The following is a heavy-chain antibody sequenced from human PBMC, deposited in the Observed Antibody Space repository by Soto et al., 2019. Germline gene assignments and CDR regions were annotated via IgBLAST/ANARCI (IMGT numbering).Heavy chain of an antibody. D-gene: IGHD2-15*01. CDR3: AALPHRYCCGCSWCRPFDY. Sequence: EVQLVESGGGLVQPGGSLRLSCVASGLTVLSNYMSWVRQAPGKGLEWVSGLYTGGRTEYADSVKGSYTISRDNSKNTLCLHMNSLGVEYTAIYYCAALPHRYCCGCSWCRPFDYWGQGTLVTVS. CDR2: LYTGGRT. CDR1: GLTVLSNY. J-gene: IGHJ4*02. V-gene: IGHV3-66*01.